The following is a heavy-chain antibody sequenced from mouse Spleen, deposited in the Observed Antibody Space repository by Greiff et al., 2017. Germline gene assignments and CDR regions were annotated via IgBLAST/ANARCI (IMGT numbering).Heavy chain of an antibody. Sequence: EVQLQQSGPELVKPGASVKISCKASGYTFTDYYMNWVKQSHGKSLEWIGDINPNNGGTSYNQKFKGKATLTVDKSSSTAYMELRSLTSEDSAVYYCARRGTIYYDYGYAMDYWGQGTSVTVSS. CDR2: INPNNGGT. D-gene: IGHD2-4*01. J-gene: IGHJ4*01. CDR3: ARRGTIYYDYGYAMDY. V-gene: IGHV1-26*01. CDR1: GYTFTDYY.